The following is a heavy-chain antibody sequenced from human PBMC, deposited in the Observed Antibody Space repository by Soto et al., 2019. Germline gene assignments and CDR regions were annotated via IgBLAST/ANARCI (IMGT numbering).Heavy chain of an antibody. J-gene: IGHJ6*04. D-gene: IGHD6-13*01. CDR3: AAAAAAPFLYYCGVKV. CDR2: ISGSGGST. Sequence: GGSLRLSCAASGFTFSSYSMSWVRQAPGKGLAWVSDISGSGGSTNYADSVKGRFTISRDNAKNSLYLQMNSVRAENTVVYYCAAAAAAPFLYYCGVKVWGEGTMVTVCS. V-gene: IGHV3-23*01. CDR1: GFTFSSYS.